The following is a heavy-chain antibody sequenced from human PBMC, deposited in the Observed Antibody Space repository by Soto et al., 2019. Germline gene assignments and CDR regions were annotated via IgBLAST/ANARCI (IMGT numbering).Heavy chain of an antibody. Sequence: QVQLQESGPGLVKPSQTLSLTCTVSGGSISSGGYYWSWIRQHPGKGLEWIGYIYHSGTTYYNPSLKISLTISADKSKNQFSLKLTSVTAADAAVYYCAGVRGGQLLGSFDPWGQGTLVTVSS. CDR1: GGSISSGGYY. V-gene: IGHV4-31*03. CDR3: AGVRGGQLLGSFDP. CDR2: IYHSGTT. D-gene: IGHD2-2*01. J-gene: IGHJ5*02.